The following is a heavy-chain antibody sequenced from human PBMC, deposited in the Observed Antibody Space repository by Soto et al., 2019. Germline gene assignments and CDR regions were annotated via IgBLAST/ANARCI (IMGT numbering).Heavy chain of an antibody. D-gene: IGHD2-15*01. CDR2: IYYSGST. CDR1: GGSISSYY. CDR3: ARSYRRYCSGGSCYSYYYYYMDV. J-gene: IGHJ6*03. Sequence: SETLSLTCTVSGGSISSYYRSWIRQPPGKGLEWIGYIYYSGSTNYNPSLKSRVTISVDTSKNQFSLKLSSVAAADTAVYYCARSYRRYCSGGSCYSYYYYYMDVWGKGTTVT. V-gene: IGHV4-59*01.